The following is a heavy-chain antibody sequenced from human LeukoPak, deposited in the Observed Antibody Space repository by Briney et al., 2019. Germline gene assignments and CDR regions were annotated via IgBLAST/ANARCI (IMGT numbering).Heavy chain of an antibody. J-gene: IGHJ4*02. CDR3: ARDSSSYSAFDY. CDR2: IYYSGST. V-gene: IGHV4-31*03. D-gene: IGHD6-6*01. Sequence: ESSETLSLTCTVSGGSICSGGYYWSWIRQHPGKGLEWIGYIYYSGSTHYNPSLKSRVTISVDTSKNQFSLKLSSVTAADTAVYYCARDSSSYSAFDYWGQGTLVTVSS. CDR1: GGSICSGGYY.